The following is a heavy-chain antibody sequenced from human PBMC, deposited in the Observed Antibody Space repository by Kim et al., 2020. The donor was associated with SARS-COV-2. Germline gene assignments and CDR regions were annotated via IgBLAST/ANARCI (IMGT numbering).Heavy chain of an antibody. CDR3: ARGPGGTGAWYY. J-gene: IGHJ4*02. D-gene: IGHD1-1*01. V-gene: IGHV4-31*02. Sequence: YSNPTLESRVTISVDTSKNRFSLNLSSVTAADTAVYYCARGPGGTGAWYYWGQGTLVTVSS.